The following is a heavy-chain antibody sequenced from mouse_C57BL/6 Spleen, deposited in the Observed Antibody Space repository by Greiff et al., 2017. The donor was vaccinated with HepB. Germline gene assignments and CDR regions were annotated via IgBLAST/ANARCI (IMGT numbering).Heavy chain of an antibody. Sequence: VQLQQSGAELVKPGASVKLSCKASGYTFTSYWMQWVKQRPGQGLEWIGEIDPSDSYTNYNQKFKGKATLTVETSSSTAYMQLSSLTSEDSAVYSCATNWPGAMDYWGQGTSVTVSS. CDR2: IDPSDSYT. CDR3: ATNWPGAMDY. D-gene: IGHD4-1*01. V-gene: IGHV1-50*01. CDR1: GYTFTSYW. J-gene: IGHJ4*01.